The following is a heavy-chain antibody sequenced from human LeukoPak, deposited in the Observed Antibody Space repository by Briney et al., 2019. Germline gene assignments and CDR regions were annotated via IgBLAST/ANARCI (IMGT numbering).Heavy chain of an antibody. V-gene: IGHV1-18*01. Sequence: ASVKVSCKASGGTFSSYAISWVRQAPGQGLEWMGWISAYNGNTNYAQKLQGRVTMTTDTSTSTAYMELRSLRSDDTAVYYCARDSCSSTSCYMDTLNWFDPWGQGTLVTVSS. D-gene: IGHD2-2*02. CDR3: ARDSCSSTSCYMDTLNWFDP. CDR1: GGTFSSYA. CDR2: ISAYNGNT. J-gene: IGHJ5*02.